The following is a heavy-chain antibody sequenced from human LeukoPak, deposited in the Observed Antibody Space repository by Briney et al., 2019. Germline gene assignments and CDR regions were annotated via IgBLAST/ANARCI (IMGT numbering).Heavy chain of an antibody. CDR2: INHSGST. CDR1: GGSFSGYY. J-gene: IGHJ5*02. V-gene: IGHV4-34*01. Sequence: SETLSLTCAVYGGSFSGYYWSWIRQPPGKGLEWIGEINHSGSTNYNPSLKSRVTISVDTSKNQFSLKLSSVTAADTAVYYCARGKRFGVATIRFGLHWFDPWGQGTLVTVSS. D-gene: IGHD5-12*01. CDR3: ARGKRFGVATIRFGLHWFDP.